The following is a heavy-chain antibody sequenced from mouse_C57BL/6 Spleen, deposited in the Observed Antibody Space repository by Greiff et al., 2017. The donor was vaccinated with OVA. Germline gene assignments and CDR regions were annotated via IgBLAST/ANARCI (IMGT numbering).Heavy chain of an antibody. CDR3: ARSTGTNEAWFAY. CDR2: INPNNGGT. J-gene: IGHJ3*01. V-gene: IGHV1-18*01. Sequence: EVMLVESGPELVKPGASVKIPCKASGYTFTDYNMDWVKQSHGKSLEWIGDINPNNGGTIYNQKFKGKATLTVDKSSSTAYMELRSLTSEDTAVYYCARSTGTNEAWFAYWGQGTLVTVSA. CDR1: GYTFTDYN. D-gene: IGHD4-1*01.